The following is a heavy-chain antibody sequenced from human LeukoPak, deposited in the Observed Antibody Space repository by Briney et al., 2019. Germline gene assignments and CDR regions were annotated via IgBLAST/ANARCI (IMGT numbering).Heavy chain of an antibody. CDR1: TDSITTYY. Sequence: SETLSFTCTVSTDSITTYYWIWVRQPPGKGLEYLGYVYYTGSTNYNPSLKSRVTISLDTSKNQFSLKLTSVTAADAAVYYCARDPPGSGSYLDYWGQGTLVTVSS. J-gene: IGHJ4*02. D-gene: IGHD3-10*01. V-gene: IGHV4-59*01. CDR2: VYYTGST. CDR3: ARDPPGSGSYLDY.